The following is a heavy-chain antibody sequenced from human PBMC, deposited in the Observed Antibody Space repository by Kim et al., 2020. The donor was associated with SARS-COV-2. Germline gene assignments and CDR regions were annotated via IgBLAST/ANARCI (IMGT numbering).Heavy chain of an antibody. CDR2: ISSSRSTI. D-gene: IGHD5-18*01. V-gene: IGHV3-48*02. CDR3: ARDRDPNSYGPYYYGMDV. J-gene: IGHJ6*02. Sequence: GGSLRLSCAASGFTFTIYSMNWVRQAPGKGLEWVSYISSSRSTIYYADSVKGRFTISRDNAKNSLYLQMNSLRDEHTAVYYCARDRDPNSYGPYYYGMDVWGQGTTVTVSS. CDR1: GFTFTIYS.